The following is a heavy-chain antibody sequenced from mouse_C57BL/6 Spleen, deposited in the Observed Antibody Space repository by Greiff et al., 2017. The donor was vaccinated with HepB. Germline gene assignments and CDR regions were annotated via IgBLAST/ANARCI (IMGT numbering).Heavy chain of an antibody. Sequence: VQLQQPGAELVKPGASVKLSCKASGYTFTSYWMHWVKQRPGQGLEWIGMIHPNSSSTNYNEKFKSKATLTGDKSSNTAYMQLSSLTSEDSAVYYCSRGALVWYYVDYWGQGTTLTGSS. V-gene: IGHV1-64*01. D-gene: IGHD3-3*01. CDR2: IHPNSSST. CDR3: SRGALVWYYVDY. CDR1: GYTFTSYW. J-gene: IGHJ2*01.